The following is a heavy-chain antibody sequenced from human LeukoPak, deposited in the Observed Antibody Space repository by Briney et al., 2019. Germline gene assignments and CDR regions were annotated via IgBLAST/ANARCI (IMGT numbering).Heavy chain of an antibody. CDR1: GFIFSDHW. Sequence: GGSLRLSCAASGFIFSDHWMHWVRQAPGKRLVWLSRINNDGSSTIYADSVKGRFTFSRDNAENTLFLEMSSPRVEDTAVYYCVRERNNFWSGHHSIFDSWGQGTLVTVSS. D-gene: IGHD3-3*01. V-gene: IGHV3-74*01. CDR3: VRERNNFWSGHHSIFDS. J-gene: IGHJ4*02. CDR2: INNDGSST.